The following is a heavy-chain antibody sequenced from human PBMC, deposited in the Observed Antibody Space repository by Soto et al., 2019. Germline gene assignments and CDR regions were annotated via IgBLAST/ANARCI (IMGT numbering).Heavy chain of an antibody. V-gene: IGHV1-46*01. J-gene: IGHJ5*02. D-gene: IGHD6-13*01. CDR2: INPSGGST. CDR1: GYTFTSYY. Sequence: ASVKVSCKASGYTFTSYYMHWVRQAPGQGLEWMGTINPSGGSTSYAQKFQGRVTMTRDTSTSTVYMELSSLRSEDTAVYYCARGGIAAAGTSWFDPWGQGTLVTVSS. CDR3: ARGGIAAAGTSWFDP.